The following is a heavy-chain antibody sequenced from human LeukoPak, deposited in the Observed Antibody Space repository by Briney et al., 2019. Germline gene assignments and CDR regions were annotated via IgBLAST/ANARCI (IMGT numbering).Heavy chain of an antibody. J-gene: IGHJ4*02. D-gene: IGHD3-3*01. CDR1: GFTLSDYY. CDR3: AKENDFVY. CDR2: ISSSSSYT. V-gene: IGHV3-11*06. Sequence: GGSLRLSCAASGFTLSDYYMSWIRQALGKGLEWVSYISSSSSYTKYADSVKGRFTISRDNAKSTLYLQMNSLRAEDTAVYYCAKENDFVYWGQGTLVTVSS.